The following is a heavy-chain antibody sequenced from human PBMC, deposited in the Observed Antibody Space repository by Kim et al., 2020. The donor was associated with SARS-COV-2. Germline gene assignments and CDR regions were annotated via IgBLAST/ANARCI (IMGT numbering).Heavy chain of an antibody. CDR2: RIAVFGTP. V-gene: IGHV1-69*05. CDR3: AREGPAYYFDY. J-gene: IGHJ4*02. CDR1: GGAFSNYG. Sequence: SVKVSCKVSGGAFSNYGGRCIRQAPGQRLDWMAGRIAVFGTPNYAQKFQGRLTITTDASTTTAYMELSSLRPDDTAIYYCAREGPAYYFDYWGQGTLVNVAS.